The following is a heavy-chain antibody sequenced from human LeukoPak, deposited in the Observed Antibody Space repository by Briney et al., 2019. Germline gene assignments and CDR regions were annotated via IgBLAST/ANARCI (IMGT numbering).Heavy chain of an antibody. CDR2: MNPNSGNT. CDR3: ATVPAAGGYYYYYMDV. D-gene: IGHD2-2*01. CDR1: GYTFTSYD. V-gene: IGHV1-8*01. J-gene: IGHJ6*03. Sequence: GASVKVSCKASGYTFTSYDINWVRQATGQGLEWMGWMNPNSGNTGYAQKFQGRVTMTRNTSINTAYMELSSLRSEDTAVYYCATVPAAGGYYYYYMDVWGKGTTVTVSS.